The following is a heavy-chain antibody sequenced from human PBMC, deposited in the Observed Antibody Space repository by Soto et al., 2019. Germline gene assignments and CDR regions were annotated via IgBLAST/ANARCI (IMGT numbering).Heavy chain of an antibody. CDR1: GYTFTSYD. J-gene: IGHJ6*02. CDR2: MNPNSGNT. V-gene: IGHV1-8*01. CDR3: ARTLGHFLEWLSYYYGMEV. D-gene: IGHD3-3*01. Sequence: QVQLVQSGAEVKKPGASVKVSCKASGYTFTSYDINWVRQATGQGLEWMGWMNPNSGNTGYAQKFQGRVTMTRNTSISTAYMELSSLRSEDTAVYYCARTLGHFLEWLSYYYGMEVWGQGTTVTVSS.